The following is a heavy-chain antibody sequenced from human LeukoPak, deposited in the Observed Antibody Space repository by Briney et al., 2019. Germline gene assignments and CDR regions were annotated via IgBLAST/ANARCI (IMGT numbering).Heavy chain of an antibody. J-gene: IGHJ4*02. V-gene: IGHV3-21*01. D-gene: IGHD6-19*01. CDR1: GFTFSSYS. CDR2: ISSSSSYI. CDR3: ARAYGIAVAGTVAADY. Sequence: GGSLRLSCAVSGFTFSSYSMNWVRQAPGKGLEWVSSISSSSSYIYYADSVKGRFTISRDNAKNSLYLQMNSLRAEDTAVYYCARAYGIAVAGTVAADYWGQGTLVTVSS.